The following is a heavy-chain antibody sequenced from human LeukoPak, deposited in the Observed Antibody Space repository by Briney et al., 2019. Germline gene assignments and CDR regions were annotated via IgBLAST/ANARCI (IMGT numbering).Heavy chain of an antibody. Sequence: GGSLRLSCAASGFTFSSYGMHWVRQAPGKGLEWVAVISYDGSNKYYADSVKGRFTISRDNSKNTLYLQMNSLRAEDTAVYYCAKDPHSGYDQGDYWGQGTLVTVSS. CDR3: AKDPHSGYDQGDY. D-gene: IGHD5-12*01. CDR1: GFTFSSYG. J-gene: IGHJ4*02. V-gene: IGHV3-30*18. CDR2: ISYDGSNK.